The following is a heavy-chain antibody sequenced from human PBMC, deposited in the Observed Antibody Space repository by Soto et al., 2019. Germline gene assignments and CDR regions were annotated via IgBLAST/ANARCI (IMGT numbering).Heavy chain of an antibody. CDR1: GGSFSGYY. CDR3: ARGARIILLWFGERWFDP. CDR2: VNHSGST. Sequence: PSETLSLTCAVYGGSFSGYYWSWIRQPPGEGLEWIGEVNHSGSTNYNPSLKSRVTISVDTSKNQFSLKLSSVTAADTAVYYCARGARIILLWFGERWFDPRGQGTLVTVSS. D-gene: IGHD3-10*01. V-gene: IGHV4-34*01. J-gene: IGHJ5*02.